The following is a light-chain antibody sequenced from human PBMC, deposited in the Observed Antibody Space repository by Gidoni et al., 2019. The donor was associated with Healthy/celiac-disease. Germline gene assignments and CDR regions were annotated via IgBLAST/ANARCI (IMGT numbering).Light chain of an antibody. CDR3: QQSYSTPSIT. V-gene: IGKV1-39*01. CDR1: QSISSY. Sequence: DIQMTQSPSSLSASVGERVTITCRASQSISSYLNWYQQQPGKAPKLLIYAASILQRGVPSRFSGSGSGTDFTLTISSLQPEDVATYYCQQSYSTPSITFXXXTRLEIK. J-gene: IGKJ5*01. CDR2: AAS.